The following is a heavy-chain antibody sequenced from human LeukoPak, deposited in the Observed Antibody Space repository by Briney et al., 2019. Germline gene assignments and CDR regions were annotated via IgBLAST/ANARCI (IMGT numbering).Heavy chain of an antibody. Sequence: SETLSLTCTVSGDSISGYFWSWIRQTPGKGLEWIGNIYYSGNTYYNPSLKSRATISIDTSKNQFSLRLNSVTAADTAVYYCARPGYYGSGSYYDYWGQGALVTVSS. CDR2: IYYSGNT. CDR1: GDSISGYF. CDR3: ARPGYYGSGSYYDY. D-gene: IGHD3-10*01. J-gene: IGHJ4*02. V-gene: IGHV4-59*04.